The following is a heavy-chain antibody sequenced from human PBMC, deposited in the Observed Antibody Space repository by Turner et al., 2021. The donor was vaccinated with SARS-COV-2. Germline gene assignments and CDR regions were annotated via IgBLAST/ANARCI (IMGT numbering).Heavy chain of an antibody. CDR1: GFTLSSSG. CDR3: ANGICSVDY. CDR2: IPAISNTT. D-gene: IGHD2-15*01. Sequence: EVQLLESGGGLVQPGRSLRLSCAASGFTLSSSGMSWVRLTPGKGLEWVSCIPAISNTTYYADPLKSRFTISRDNSARTLYPLMNSQRVEYTSIYYCANGICSVDYWGQGVLVTVSS. V-gene: IGHV3-23*01. J-gene: IGHJ4*02.